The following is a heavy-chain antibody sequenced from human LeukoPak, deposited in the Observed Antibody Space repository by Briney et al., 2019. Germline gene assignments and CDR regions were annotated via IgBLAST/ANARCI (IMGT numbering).Heavy chain of an antibody. J-gene: IGHJ4*02. D-gene: IGHD5-12*01. CDR3: ARSLRGYSGYGEGFDY. CDR1: GFTFSSYE. CDR2: ISSSGSTI. Sequence: PGGSLRLSCAASGFTFSSYEMNWVRQAPGKGLEWVSYISSSGSTIYYADSVKGRFTISRDNAKNSLYLQMNSLRAEDTAVYYCARSLRGYSGYGEGFDYWGQGTLVTVSS. V-gene: IGHV3-48*03.